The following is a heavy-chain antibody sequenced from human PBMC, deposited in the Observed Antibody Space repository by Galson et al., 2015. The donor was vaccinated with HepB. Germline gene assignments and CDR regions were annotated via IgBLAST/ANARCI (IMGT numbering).Heavy chain of an antibody. CDR1: GGSISSYY. J-gene: IGHJ4*02. V-gene: IGHV4-59*01. Sequence: ETLSLTCTVSGGSISSYYWSWIRQPPGKGLEWIGYIYYSGSTNYNPSLKSRVTISVDTSKNQFSLKLSSVTAADTAVYYCARGAVENDRASVYWGQGTLVTVSS. CDR3: ARGAVENDRASVY. CDR2: IYYSGST. D-gene: IGHD3-22*01.